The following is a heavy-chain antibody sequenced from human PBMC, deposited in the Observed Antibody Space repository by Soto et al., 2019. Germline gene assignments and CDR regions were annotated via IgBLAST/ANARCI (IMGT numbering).Heavy chain of an antibody. D-gene: IGHD3-22*01. J-gene: IGHJ5*02. V-gene: IGHV2-5*01. Sequence: SGPTLVNPTQTLTLTCSFSGFSLSAYGVRVIWFRQPPGETLEWLALIHWNDDKRYSPYLKSRLTITKDTSKNQVVLTLTNLDPLDTGTYFCAHTKDSSGFLTSWXQGILGTVSS. CDR3: AHTKDSSGFLTS. CDR1: GFSLSAYGVR. CDR2: IHWNDDK.